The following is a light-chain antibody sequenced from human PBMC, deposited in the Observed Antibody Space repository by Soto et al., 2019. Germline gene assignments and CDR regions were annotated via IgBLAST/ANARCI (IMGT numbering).Light chain of an antibody. J-gene: IGKJ5*01. V-gene: IGKV3-11*01. Sequence: VLTQSPVTLSLSPGERATLSCRASQSFRGLLAWYQQKPGQAPRLLIYDAYNRATGIPPRFSGSGSGTDFTLTISSLEPEDSAVYYCQQRHMWPITFGQGTRLE. CDR1: QSFRGL. CDR2: DAY. CDR3: QQRHMWPIT.